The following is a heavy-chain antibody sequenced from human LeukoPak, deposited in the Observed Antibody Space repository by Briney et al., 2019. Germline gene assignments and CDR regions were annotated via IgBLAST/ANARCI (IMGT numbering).Heavy chain of an antibody. CDR2: IKQDGSAK. J-gene: IGHJ3*02. CDR1: GFTFSSYW. CDR3: VKDFEGELEPGGGAFDI. D-gene: IGHD1-1*01. V-gene: IGHV3-7*01. Sequence: GGSLRLSCAASGFTFSSYWMSWVRQAPGKGLEWVANIKQDGSAKYYVDSVKGRFTISRDNAKNSLYLQMSSLRAEDTAVYYSVKDFEGELEPGGGAFDIWGQGTMVTVSS.